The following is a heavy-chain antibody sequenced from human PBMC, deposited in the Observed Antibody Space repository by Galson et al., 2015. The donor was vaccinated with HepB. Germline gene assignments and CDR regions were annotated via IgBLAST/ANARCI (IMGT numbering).Heavy chain of an antibody. CDR1: GYTFTSYG. CDR3: ARGGIAVAGPSYNPPYSWFDP. Sequence: SVKVSCKASGYTFTSYGFTWVRQAPGQGLEWMGWISAYNGNTNYAQKLQGRVTMTTDTSTSTAYMELRSLRSEDTAVYYCARGGIAVAGPSYNPPYSWFDPWGQGTLVTVSS. V-gene: IGHV1-18*01. D-gene: IGHD6-19*01. J-gene: IGHJ5*02. CDR2: ISAYNGNT.